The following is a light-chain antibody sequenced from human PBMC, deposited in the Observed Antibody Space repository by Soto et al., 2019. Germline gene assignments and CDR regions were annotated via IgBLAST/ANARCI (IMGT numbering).Light chain of an antibody. V-gene: IGLV2-23*02. Sequence: QSALTQPASVSGSPGQSITISCTGTSSDVGSYNLVSWYQQHPGKAPKLMIYDVSKRPSGVSNRFSGSKSGNTASLTISGLQAEDEADYYCCSYAGSRVFGGGTQLTVL. J-gene: IGLJ3*02. CDR2: DVS. CDR3: CSYAGSRV. CDR1: SSDVGSYNL.